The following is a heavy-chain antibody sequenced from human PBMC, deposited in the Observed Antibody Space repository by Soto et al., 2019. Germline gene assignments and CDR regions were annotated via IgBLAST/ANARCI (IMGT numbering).Heavy chain of an antibody. J-gene: IGHJ4*02. CDR2: LYYSGST. V-gene: IGHV4-59*08. CDR3: ARRYGYSFDY. CDR1: GGSISSYY. Sequence: SETLSLTCTVAGGSISSYYWSWIRQPPGKGLEWIGYLYYSGSTNYNPSLKSRVTISVDTSKNQFSLKLSSVTAADTAVYYCARRYGYSFDYWGQGTLVTVSS. D-gene: IGHD1-1*01.